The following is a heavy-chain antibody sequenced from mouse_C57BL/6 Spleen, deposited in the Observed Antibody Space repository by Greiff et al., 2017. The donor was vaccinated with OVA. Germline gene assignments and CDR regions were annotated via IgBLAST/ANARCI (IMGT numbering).Heavy chain of an antibody. D-gene: IGHD1-1*01. J-gene: IGHJ3*01. CDR3: ARAGDYYVFAY. CDR2: IDPSDSYT. Sequence: QVQLQQPGAELVMPGASVKLSCKASGYTFTSYWMHWVKQRPGQGLEWIGEIDPSDSYTNYNQKFKGKSTLTVDKSSSTAYMQLSSLTSEDSAVYYCARAGDYYVFAYWGQGTLVTVSA. V-gene: IGHV1-69*01. CDR1: GYTFTSYW.